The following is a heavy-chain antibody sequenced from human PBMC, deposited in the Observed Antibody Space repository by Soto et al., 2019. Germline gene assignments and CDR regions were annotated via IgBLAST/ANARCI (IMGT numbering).Heavy chain of an antibody. CDR1: VGIMRNNRYS. J-gene: IGHJ5*02. CDR3: ARLSGCSRYNGSAP. D-gene: IGHD6-19*01. CDR2: IYSSGST. Sequence: SETLSLTCTVSVGIMRNNRYSWGWILHPPGKGLEWIGNIYSSGSTYSNPSLKSRVTISVDTSKNQFFLKLSSVTAADTAVYYCARLSGCSRYNGSAPWGKGNLVTVSA. V-gene: IGHV4-39*01.